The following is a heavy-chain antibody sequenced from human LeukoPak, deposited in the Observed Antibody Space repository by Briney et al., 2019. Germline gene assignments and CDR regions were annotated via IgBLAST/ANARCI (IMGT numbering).Heavy chain of an antibody. CDR1: GFTFSSYW. V-gene: IGHV3-74*01. Sequence: HPGGSLRLSCAASGFTFSSYWMHWVRQAPGKGLVWVSRINSDGSSTSYADSVKGRFTISRDNGKNTLYLQMNSLRVEDTAVYYCARAGSGWYNSFDYWGQGTLVTVSS. J-gene: IGHJ4*02. CDR3: ARAGSGWYNSFDY. D-gene: IGHD6-19*01. CDR2: INSDGSST.